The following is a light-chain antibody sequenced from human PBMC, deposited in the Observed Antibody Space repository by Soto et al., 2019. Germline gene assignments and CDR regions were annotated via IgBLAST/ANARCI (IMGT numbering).Light chain of an antibody. CDR3: ATWDASLTGNYV. CDR1: NIVSNT. Sequence: QSLLTPAPSASGTPRQRCSIPSSASNIVSNTVNWYQQLPGTAPKLLIYSTHQRPSGVPARFSGSKYGNSDSLAISGLQSEDEDHYCCATWDASLTGNYVFGTGTKVNV. CDR2: STH. V-gene: IGLV1-44*01. J-gene: IGLJ1*01.